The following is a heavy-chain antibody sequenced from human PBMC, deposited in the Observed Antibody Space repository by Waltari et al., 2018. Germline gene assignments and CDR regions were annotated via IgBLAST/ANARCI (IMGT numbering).Heavy chain of an antibody. Sequence: QVHLVESGGGVVQPGGSLRLSCAAPGFNFTLFGMHWVRQAPGKGVELVYLISDEGSNENYADNVKGRFTMSRDNSKKMLYVQMNNLRAEDSAVYYCVKGNEIDYWGQGTLVTVSS. CDR3: VKGNEIDY. CDR2: ISDEGSNE. D-gene: IGHD1-1*01. CDR1: GFNFTLFG. J-gene: IGHJ4*02. V-gene: IGHV3-30*02.